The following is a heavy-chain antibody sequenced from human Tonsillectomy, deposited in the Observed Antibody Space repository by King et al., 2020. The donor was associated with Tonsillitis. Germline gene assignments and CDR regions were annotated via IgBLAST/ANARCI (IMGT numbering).Heavy chain of an antibody. Sequence: VQLVESGGGVVQPGRSLRLSCAASGFTFSAYGMHWVRQAPGKGLEWVAAISFDGRNKNYADSVKGRFTISRDNSKNTLYLQMNSLRAEDTAVYYCARAYWRLDYFDYWGQGNMVTVSS. J-gene: IGHJ4*02. V-gene: IGHV3-30*03. CDR3: ARAYWRLDYFDY. CDR2: ISFDGRNK. CDR1: GFTFSAYG. D-gene: IGHD2-8*02.